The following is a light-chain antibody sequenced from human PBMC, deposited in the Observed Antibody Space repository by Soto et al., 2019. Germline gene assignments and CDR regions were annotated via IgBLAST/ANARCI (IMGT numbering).Light chain of an antibody. Sequence: QSALTQPASVSGSPGQSITISCTGTNSDVGAYHYVSWYQQHPGKAPKLMIFEVDARPSGVSNRFSGSKSGNTASLTISGLQADDEADYYCSSYSSSRIYVFGTGTKLTVL. J-gene: IGLJ1*01. CDR2: EVD. CDR1: NSDVGAYHY. V-gene: IGLV2-14*01. CDR3: SSYSSSRIYV.